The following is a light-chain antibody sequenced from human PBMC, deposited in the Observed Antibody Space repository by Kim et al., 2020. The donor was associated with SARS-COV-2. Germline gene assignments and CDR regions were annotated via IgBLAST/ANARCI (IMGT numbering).Light chain of an antibody. J-gene: IGLJ2*01. Sequence: QAIPLSCTGSSSDVGGYTYVSWYQQHPGKAPKLMIYDVSNRPSGVSNRFSGSKSGNTASLTISGLQSEDEADYYCSSYTSSSTVVFGGGTKLTVL. CDR2: DVS. CDR3: SSYTSSSTVV. V-gene: IGLV2-14*03. CDR1: SSDVGGYTY.